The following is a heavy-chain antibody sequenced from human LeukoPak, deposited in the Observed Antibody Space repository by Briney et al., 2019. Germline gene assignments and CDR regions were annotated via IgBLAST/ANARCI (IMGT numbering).Heavy chain of an antibody. CDR3: ARPHYYDRRRFDY. Sequence: SETLSLTCTVSGGSISSSSYYWGWIRQPPGKGLEWIGSIYYSGSTYYNPSLKSRVTISVDTSKNQFSLKLSSVTAADTAVYYCARPHYYDRRRFDYWGQGTLVTVSS. D-gene: IGHD3-22*01. V-gene: IGHV4-39*01. CDR1: GGSISSSSYY. CDR2: IYYSGST. J-gene: IGHJ4*02.